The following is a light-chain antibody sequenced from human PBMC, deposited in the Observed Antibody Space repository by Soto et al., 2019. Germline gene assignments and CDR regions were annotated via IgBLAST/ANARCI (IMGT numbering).Light chain of an antibody. Sequence: QPVLTQPPSVSGAPGQRVTISCTGSSSNIGAGYDVHWYQQLPGTAPKLLIYGNTNRPSGVPDRFSGSNFGTSASLTITGLQAEDEAHYYCQSYDSSLIFGGGTKVTVL. CDR1: SSNIGAGYD. CDR2: GNT. CDR3: QSYDSSLI. J-gene: IGLJ2*01. V-gene: IGLV1-40*01.